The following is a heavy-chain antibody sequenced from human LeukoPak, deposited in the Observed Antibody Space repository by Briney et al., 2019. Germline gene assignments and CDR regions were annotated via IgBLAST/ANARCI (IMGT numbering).Heavy chain of an antibody. D-gene: IGHD6-19*01. V-gene: IGHV1-2*04. CDR2: INPNSGDT. J-gene: IGHJ4*02. Sequence: ASVTVSFTASGYTFTGYYIHWVRQAPGQGLEWMGWINPNSGDTNYAQKFQDWVTMTRDTSISTAYMEVNSLRSDDTAIYYCARGDYNSGWYAYFDYWGQGTLVTVSS. CDR3: ARGDYNSGWYAYFDY. CDR1: GYTFTGYY.